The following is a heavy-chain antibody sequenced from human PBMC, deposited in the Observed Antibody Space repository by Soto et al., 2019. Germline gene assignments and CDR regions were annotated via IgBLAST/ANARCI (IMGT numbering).Heavy chain of an antibody. Sequence: GGSLRLSCAASGFTFSSYAMSWVRQAPGKGLEWVSAISGSGGSTYYADSVKGRFTTSRDNSKNTLYLQMNSLRAEDTAVYYCAKDSPHYYDSSGYYDQKDDYWGQGALVTVSS. V-gene: IGHV3-23*01. CDR3: AKDSPHYYDSSGYYDQKDDY. CDR2: ISGSGGST. J-gene: IGHJ4*02. CDR1: GFTFSSYA. D-gene: IGHD3-22*01.